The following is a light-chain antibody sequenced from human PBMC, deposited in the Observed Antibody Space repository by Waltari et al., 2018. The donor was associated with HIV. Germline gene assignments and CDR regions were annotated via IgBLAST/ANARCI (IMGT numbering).Light chain of an antibody. J-gene: IGLJ2*01. V-gene: IGLV2-14*03. Sequence: QSALTQPASVSGSPGQSVTISCTGTTSDFGPYNFVSWYQQHPANVPKVIIYRVTSRTSGVPPRFSGSKSGNTASLTISGLRAEDEALYYCSTHTGKDTLAFGGGTKLTVL. CDR2: RVT. CDR3: STHTGKDTLA. CDR1: TSDFGPYNF.